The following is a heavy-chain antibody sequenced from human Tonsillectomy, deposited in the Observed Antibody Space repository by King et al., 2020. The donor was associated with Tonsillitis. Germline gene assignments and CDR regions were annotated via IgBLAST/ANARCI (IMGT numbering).Heavy chain of an antibody. Sequence: VQLVESGGGLVQPGGSLRLSCAASGFTFSTYWMHWVRQAPGKGLVWGSRINGDGSSTSYADSVKGRFTISRDNAKNTLYLQMNSTRAEDTAVYYCARAPPGNYYYYMDVWGKGTTVTVSS. CDR2: INGDGSST. CDR3: ARAPPGNYYYYMDV. D-gene: IGHD1-26*01. J-gene: IGHJ6*03. CDR1: GFTFSTYW. V-gene: IGHV3-74*01.